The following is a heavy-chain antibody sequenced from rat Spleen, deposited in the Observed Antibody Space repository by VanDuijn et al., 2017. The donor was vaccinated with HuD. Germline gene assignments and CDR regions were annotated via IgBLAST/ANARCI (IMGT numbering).Heavy chain of an antibody. CDR2: ISSSGENT. Sequence: EVQLVESGGGLVQPGRSMKLSCAASGFTFTNYYMAWVRQAPTKGLEWVASISSSGENTYYRDSVKGRFTVSRDDAKSTLYLQMDSLGSEDTATYYCTTYGGLRNWFAHWGQGTLVTVSS. D-gene: IGHD4-1*01. J-gene: IGHJ3*01. V-gene: IGHV5-25*01. CDR3: TTYGGLRNWFAH. CDR1: GFTFTNYY.